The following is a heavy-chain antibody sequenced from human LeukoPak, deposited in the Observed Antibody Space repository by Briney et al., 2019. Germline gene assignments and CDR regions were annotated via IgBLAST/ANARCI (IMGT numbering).Heavy chain of an antibody. CDR1: GGSISSYY. V-gene: IGHV4-4*07. CDR2: IYTSGST. D-gene: IGHD6-13*01. CDR3: AREVGSSWYHDYFDY. J-gene: IGHJ4*02. Sequence: SETLSLTCTVSGGSISSYYWSWIRQPAGKGLEWIGRIYTSGSTNYNPSLESRVTMSVDTSKNQFSLKLSSVTAADTAVYYCAREVGSSWYHDYFDYWGQGTLVTVSS.